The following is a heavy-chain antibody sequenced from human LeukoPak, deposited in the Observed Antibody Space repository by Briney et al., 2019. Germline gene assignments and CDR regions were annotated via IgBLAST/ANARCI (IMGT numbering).Heavy chain of an antibody. Sequence: PGGSLRLSCAASGFTFISYAMSWVRQAPGKGVEWVSVISGSGGSTYYADSVKGRFTISRDNSKNTLDLQMNSLRAEDTAVYYCAKSIWSGYSSFDYWGQGTLVTVSS. CDR1: GFTFISYA. D-gene: IGHD3-3*01. J-gene: IGHJ4*02. CDR2: ISGSGGST. V-gene: IGHV3-23*01. CDR3: AKSIWSGYSSFDY.